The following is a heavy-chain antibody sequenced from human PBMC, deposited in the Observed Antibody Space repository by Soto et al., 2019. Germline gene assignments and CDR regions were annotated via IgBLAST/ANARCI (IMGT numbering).Heavy chain of an antibody. J-gene: IGHJ6*03. V-gene: IGHV3-15*01. Sequence: EVQLVESGGGLVKPGGSLRLSCAASGFTFSNAWMSWVRQAPGKGLEWVGRIKSKTDGGTTDYAAPVKGRFTISRDDSKDTLYLQMNSLKTEDTAVYYCTTEVVAVYYYYDMDFWGKGTTVTVS. CDR1: GFTFSNAW. D-gene: IGHD2-15*01. CDR2: IKSKTDGGTT. CDR3: TTEVVAVYYYYDMDF.